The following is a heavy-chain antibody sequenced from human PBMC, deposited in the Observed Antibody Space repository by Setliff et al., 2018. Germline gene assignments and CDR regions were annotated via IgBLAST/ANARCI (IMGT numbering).Heavy chain of an antibody. CDR1: GDSFSGYQ. D-gene: IGHD6-6*01. J-gene: IGHJ4*02. Sequence: PSETLSLTCAVDGDSFSGYQWRWIRQKPGKGLEWIGKITHGGSATYNPSLKSIVTIFVDASKSQFSLKVTSVTAADTAVYFCARGRNAAARLFDSWGQGTLVTVSS. CDR2: ITHGGSA. CDR3: ARGRNAAARLFDS. V-gene: IGHV4-34*01.